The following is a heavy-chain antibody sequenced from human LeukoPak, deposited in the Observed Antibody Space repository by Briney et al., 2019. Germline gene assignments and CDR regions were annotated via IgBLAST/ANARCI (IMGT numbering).Heavy chain of an antibody. J-gene: IGHJ4*02. CDR2: INHSGST. CDR1: GGSFSGYY. D-gene: IGHD3-3*01. CDR3: ARYVRSGNYMFDS. Sequence: SETLSLTCAVYGGSFSGYYWSWIRQPPGKGLEWIGEINHSGSTNYNPFLKSRVTISVDTSKNQFSLKLSSVTAADTAVYHCARYVRSGNYMFDSWGQGTLATVSS. V-gene: IGHV4-34*01.